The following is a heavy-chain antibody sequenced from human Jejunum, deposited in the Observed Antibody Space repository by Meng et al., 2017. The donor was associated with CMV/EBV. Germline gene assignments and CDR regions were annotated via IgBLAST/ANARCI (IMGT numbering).Heavy chain of an antibody. CDR1: YPFTDCF. CDR2: INPNSGAT. Sequence: YPFTDCFMHWVRQAPGQGLEWMGWINPNSGATKYAQRFQGRVTMTRDTSINTAYMELSGLRSDDTAVYFCARRFLEGLTGTRPWVDPWGQGTLVTVSS. V-gene: IGHV1-2*02. CDR3: ARRFLEGLTGTRPWVDP. J-gene: IGHJ5*02. D-gene: IGHD1/OR15-1a*01.